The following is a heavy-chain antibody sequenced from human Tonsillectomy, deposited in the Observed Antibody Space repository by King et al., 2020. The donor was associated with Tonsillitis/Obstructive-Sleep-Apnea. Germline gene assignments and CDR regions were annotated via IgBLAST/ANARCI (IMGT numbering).Heavy chain of an antibody. CDR2: ISYDGSNK. Sequence: HVQLVESGGGVVQPGRSLRLSCAASGFTFSSYAMDWVRQAPGKGLEWVAVISYDGSNKHYADSVKGRFTISRDNSKNTLYLQMNSLRAEDTAVYYCARGADTIFSLAHYMDVWGKGTTVTVSS. J-gene: IGHJ6*03. D-gene: IGHD3-3*01. CDR1: GFTFSSYA. CDR3: ARGADTIFSLAHYMDV. V-gene: IGHV3-30*04.